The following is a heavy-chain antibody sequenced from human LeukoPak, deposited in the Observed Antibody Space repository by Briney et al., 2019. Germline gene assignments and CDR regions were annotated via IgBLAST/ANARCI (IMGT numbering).Heavy chain of an antibody. CDR3: ASTYYYGSGSYYNPPNDAFDI. CDR1: GGSFSGYY. V-gene: IGHV4-34*01. J-gene: IGHJ3*02. D-gene: IGHD3-10*01. CDR2: INHSGST. Sequence: PSETLSLTCAVYGGSFSGYYWSWIRQPPGKGLEWIGEINHSGSTNYNPSLKSRVTISVDTSKNQFSLKLSSVTAADTAVYYCASTYYYGSGSYYNPPNDAFDIWGQGTMVTVSS.